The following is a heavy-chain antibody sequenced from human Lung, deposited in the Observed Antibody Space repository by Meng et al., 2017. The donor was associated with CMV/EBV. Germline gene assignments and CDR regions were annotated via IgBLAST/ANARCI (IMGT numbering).Heavy chain of an antibody. CDR3: ARDLLGELNY. V-gene: IGHV3-7*01. D-gene: IGHD3-10*01. CDR2: IKYDGSEK. CDR1: GFTFSSYW. J-gene: IGHJ4*02. Sequence: SCAASGFTFSSYWMAWVRQAPGKGLEWVANIKYDGSEKYYVDSVKGRFSISRDNGKNSLYLQMNSLRVEDTALYYCARDLLGELNYWGQGTLVTVSS.